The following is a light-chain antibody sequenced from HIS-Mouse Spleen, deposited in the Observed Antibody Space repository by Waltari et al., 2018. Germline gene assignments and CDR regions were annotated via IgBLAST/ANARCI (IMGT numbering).Light chain of an antibody. CDR3: VLYMGSGTYWV. Sequence: QTVVTQEPSFSVSPGGTVTLTCGLSSGLVSTSSYPNWYQQTPGQAPRTLIYSTNTRSSGVPDRFSGSILGNKAALTITGAQADDESDYYCVLYMGSGTYWVFGGGTKLTVL. J-gene: IGLJ3*02. V-gene: IGLV8-61*01. CDR1: SGLVSTSSY. CDR2: STN.